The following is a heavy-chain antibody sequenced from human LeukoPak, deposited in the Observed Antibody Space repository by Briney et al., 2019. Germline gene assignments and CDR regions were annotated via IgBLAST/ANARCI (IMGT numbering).Heavy chain of an antibody. V-gene: IGHV3-74*01. CDR1: GFSFSSYW. J-gene: IGHJ4*02. CDR2: ISSDGSII. CDR3: ARDGRLWLREYYFDY. D-gene: IGHD5-18*01. Sequence: GGSLRLSCAASGFSFSSYWMHWVRQAPGKGLVWVSRISSDGSIINYADSVKGRFTISRDNAKSTLYLQMNSLRAEDTAVYYCARDGRLWLREYYFDYWGQGTLVTVSS.